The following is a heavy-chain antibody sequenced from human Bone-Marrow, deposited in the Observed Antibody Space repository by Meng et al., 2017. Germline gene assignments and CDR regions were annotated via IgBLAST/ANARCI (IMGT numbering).Heavy chain of an antibody. CDR1: GYTFTGYY. CDR2: INPNSGGT. CDR3: ANWNDGLLNY. V-gene: IGHV1-2*06. J-gene: IGHJ4*02. Sequence: QVQLVQSGAEVKEPGALVRVSCKSSGYTFTGYYMHWVRQAPGQGLEWMGRINPNSGGTNYAQKFQGRVTMTRDTSISTAYMELSRLRSDDTAVYYCANWNDGLLNYWGQGTLVTVSS. D-gene: IGHD1-1*01.